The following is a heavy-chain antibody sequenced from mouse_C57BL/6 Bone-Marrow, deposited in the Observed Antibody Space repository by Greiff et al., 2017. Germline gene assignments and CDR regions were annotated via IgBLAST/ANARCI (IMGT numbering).Heavy chain of an antibody. CDR3: ARRGYYYAMDY. J-gene: IGHJ4*01. V-gene: IGHV5-6*02. CDR2: ISSGGSYT. CDR1: GFTFSSYG. Sequence: EVKLVESGGDLVKPGGSLKLSCAASGFTFSSYGMSWVRQTPDKRLEWVATISSGGSYTYYPDSVKGRFTISRDNAKNTLYLQMSSLKSEDTAMYYCARRGYYYAMDYWGQGTSVTVSS.